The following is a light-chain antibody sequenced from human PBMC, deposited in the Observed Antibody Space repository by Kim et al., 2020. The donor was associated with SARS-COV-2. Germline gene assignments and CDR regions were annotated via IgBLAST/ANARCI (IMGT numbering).Light chain of an antibody. Sequence: DIQMTQSPSSLSASVGDRVTITCRASQGFRTYLAWYQQKPGTVPKLLIYAAGTLQSGVPSRFSGSGSGTDFTLTINSLQPEDVATYYCQKYNSAPLAFGRGTKVDIK. CDR1: QGFRTY. V-gene: IGKV1-27*01. CDR2: AAG. CDR3: QKYNSAPLA. J-gene: IGKJ3*01.